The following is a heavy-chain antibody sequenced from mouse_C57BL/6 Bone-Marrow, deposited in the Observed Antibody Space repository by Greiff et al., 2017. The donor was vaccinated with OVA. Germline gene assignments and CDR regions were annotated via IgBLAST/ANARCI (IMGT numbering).Heavy chain of an antibody. Sequence: EVKLMESGGGLVQPKGSLKLSCAASGFSFNTYAMNWVRQAPGKGLEWVARIRSKSNNYATYYADSVKDRFTISRDDSESMLYLQMNNLKTEDTAMYYCVREGAYYSNWFAYWGQGTLVTVSA. CDR1: GFSFNTYA. CDR2: IRSKSNNYAT. V-gene: IGHV10-1*01. J-gene: IGHJ3*01. CDR3: VREGAYYSNWFAY. D-gene: IGHD2-5*01.